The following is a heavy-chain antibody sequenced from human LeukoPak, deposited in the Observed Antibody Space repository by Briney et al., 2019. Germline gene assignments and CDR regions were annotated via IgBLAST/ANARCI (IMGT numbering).Heavy chain of an antibody. CDR1: GGTFSSYA. CDR2: IIPILGIA. V-gene: IGHV1-69*04. Sequence: SSGKVSCKASGGTFSSYAISWVRQAPGQGLEWMGRIIPILGIANYAQKFQGRVTITADKSTSTAYMELSSLRSEDTAVYYCARALQTGTTDYWGQGTLVTVSS. J-gene: IGHJ4*02. CDR3: ARALQTGTTDY. D-gene: IGHD1-1*01.